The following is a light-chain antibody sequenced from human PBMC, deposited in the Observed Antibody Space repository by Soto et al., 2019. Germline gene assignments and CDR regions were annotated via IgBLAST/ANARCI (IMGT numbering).Light chain of an antibody. Sequence: EIVMTQSPATLSVSPGERATLSCRASQSISSNLAWYQQKAGQAARLLIYGASTRATGIPARFSGSGSGTEFTLTISSLQSEDFAVYYCQHYNNWPPWTFGQGTKVEIK. CDR2: GAS. V-gene: IGKV3-15*01. J-gene: IGKJ1*01. CDR1: QSISSN. CDR3: QHYNNWPPWT.